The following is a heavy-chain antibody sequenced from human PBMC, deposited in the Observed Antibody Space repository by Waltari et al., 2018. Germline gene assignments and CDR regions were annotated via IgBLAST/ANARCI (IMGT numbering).Heavy chain of an antibody. Sequence: QVQLVQSGAEVKKPGASVKVSCKPSGYTSTSYDINWRRQATGQGPEWMGWVNPNTGNTGYAQKFQDRLSMTTNNSITTAYRELPSLTSDDTAIYYCARGAAPGKGAHWFAPWGQGTLVTVSS. D-gene: IGHD6-13*01. J-gene: IGHJ5*02. V-gene: IGHV1-8*01. CDR2: VNPNTGNT. CDR3: ARGAAPGKGAHWFAP. CDR1: GYTSTSYD.